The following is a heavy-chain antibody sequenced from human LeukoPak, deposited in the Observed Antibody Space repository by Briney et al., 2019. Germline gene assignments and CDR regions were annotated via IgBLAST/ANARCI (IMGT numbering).Heavy chain of an antibody. Sequence: PSETLSLTCTVSGGSISSGGYYWSWIRQHPGKGLEWIEYIYYSGSTYYNPSLKSRVTISVDTSKNQFSLKLSSVTAADTAAYYCARKTGYDAFDIWGQGTMVTVSS. CDR1: GGSISSGGYY. V-gene: IGHV4-31*03. J-gene: IGHJ3*02. D-gene: IGHD7-27*01. CDR2: IYYSGST. CDR3: ARKTGYDAFDI.